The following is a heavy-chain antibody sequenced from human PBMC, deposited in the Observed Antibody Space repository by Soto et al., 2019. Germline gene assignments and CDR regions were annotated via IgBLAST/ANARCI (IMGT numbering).Heavy chain of an antibody. D-gene: IGHD3-3*01. V-gene: IGHV2-5*02. J-gene: IGHJ4*02. CDR3: AHRVLRTVFGLVTTTAIYFDF. CDR2: IYWDDDK. Sequence: QITLNGSGPTVVRPTETLTLTCRFSGFSLTTSGVGVGWIRQSPGKAPEWLALIYWDDDKRYSASLKSRLTITKDTSEIQVVLTVSDLDPTDTATYYCAHRVLRTVFGLVTTTAIYFDFWGQGTPVAVSS. CDR1: GFSLTTSGVG.